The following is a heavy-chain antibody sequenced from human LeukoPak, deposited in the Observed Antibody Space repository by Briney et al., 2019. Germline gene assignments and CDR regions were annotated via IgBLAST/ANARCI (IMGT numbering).Heavy chain of an antibody. CDR2: INGYGSST. CDR1: GFTFVSYW. D-gene: IGHD2-2*01. V-gene: IGHV3-74*01. CDR3: ARGDIVVVPAAIPFDY. Sequence: GGSLRLSCAASGFTFVSYWMHWVRQAPGKGLVWVSRINGYGSSTDFADSVKGRFTISRDNAKNSLYLQMNSLRAEDTAVYYCARGDIVVVPAAIPFDYWGQGTLVTVSS. J-gene: IGHJ4*02.